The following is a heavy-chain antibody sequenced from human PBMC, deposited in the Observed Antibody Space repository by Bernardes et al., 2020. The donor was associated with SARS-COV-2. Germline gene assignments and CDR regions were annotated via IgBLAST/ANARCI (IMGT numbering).Heavy chain of an antibody. V-gene: IGHV3-23*01. CDR1: GFTFSSYA. D-gene: IGHD3-9*01. J-gene: IGHJ4*02. Sequence: GGSLRLSCAASGFTFSSYAMSWVRQAPGKGLEWVSAISGSGGSTYYADSVKGRFTISRDNSKNTLYLQMNSLRAEDTAVYYCAKDRLRYFDWLLTQYRQEPSFDYWGQGTLVTVSS. CDR2: ISGSGGST. CDR3: AKDRLRYFDWLLTQYRQEPSFDY.